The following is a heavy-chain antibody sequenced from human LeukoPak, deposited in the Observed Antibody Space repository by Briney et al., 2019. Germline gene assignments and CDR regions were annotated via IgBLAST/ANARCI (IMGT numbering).Heavy chain of an antibody. V-gene: IGHV4-34*01. Sequence: SETLSLTCAVYGGSFSGYYWSWIRQPPGKGLEWIGEINHSGSTNYNPSLKSRVPISVDTSKNQFSLKLSSVTAADTAVYYCGLIAANRGRHNRLDPWGQGTLVTVSS. CDR2: INHSGST. J-gene: IGHJ5*02. CDR3: GLIAANRGRHNRLDP. CDR1: GGSFSGYY. D-gene: IGHD6-13*01.